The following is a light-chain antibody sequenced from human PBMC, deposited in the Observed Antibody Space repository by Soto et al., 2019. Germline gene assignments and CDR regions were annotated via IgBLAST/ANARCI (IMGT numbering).Light chain of an antibody. J-gene: IGKJ1*01. CDR3: QQYGSSPPT. V-gene: IGKV3-20*01. CDR1: QTVGRN. Sequence: EIVMAESPTSLSVSPGERAILSCRASQTVGRNLAWYQQKPGQAPRLLIYGASTRATGIPARFSGSGSGTDFTLTINRLEPEDFALYYCQQYGSSPPTFGQGTKVDIK. CDR2: GAS.